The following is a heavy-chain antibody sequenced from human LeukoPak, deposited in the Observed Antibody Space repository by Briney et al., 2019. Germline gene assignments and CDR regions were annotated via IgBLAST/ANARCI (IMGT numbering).Heavy chain of an antibody. CDR1: GFTFSSYS. D-gene: IGHD6-13*01. CDR3: ARDQKSSSWYRDYYYGMDV. V-gene: IGHV3-48*02. J-gene: IGHJ6*02. Sequence: GGSLRLSCAASGFTFSSYSMNWVRQAPGKGLEWVPYISSSSSTIYYADSVKGRFTISRDNAKNSLYLQMNSLRDEDTAVYYCARDQKSSSWYRDYYYGMDVWGQGTTVTVSS. CDR2: ISSSSSTI.